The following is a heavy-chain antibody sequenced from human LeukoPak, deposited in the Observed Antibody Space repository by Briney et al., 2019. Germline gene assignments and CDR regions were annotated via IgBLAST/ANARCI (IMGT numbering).Heavy chain of an antibody. V-gene: IGHV1-46*01. CDR2: INPSGGST. D-gene: IGHD7-27*01. CDR1: GYTFTSYY. J-gene: IGHJ4*02. CDR3: ARVSGGPTEWGYFDY. Sequence: ASVKVSCKASGYTFTSYYMHWVRQAPGQGLEWMGIINPSGGSTSYAQKFQGRVTMTRDTSTSTVYMELSGLRPDDTAMYYCARVSGGPTEWGYFDYWGQGALVSVSS.